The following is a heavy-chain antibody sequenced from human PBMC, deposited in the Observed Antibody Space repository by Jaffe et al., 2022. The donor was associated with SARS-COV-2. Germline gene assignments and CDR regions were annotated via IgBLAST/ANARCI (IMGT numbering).Heavy chain of an antibody. V-gene: IGHV3-23*04. CDR1: GFTFNSYA. CDR2: ISGSGGRT. CDR3: AKSGPHYYDGSAWGSFYYHMDV. Sequence: EVQVVESGGGLVQPGGSLRLSCAASGFTFNSYAMSWVRQAPGKGLEWVSSISGSGGRTYYADSVKGRFTISRDDSKNTVYLQMNSLRAEDTAVYYCAKSGPHYYDGSAWGSFYYHMDVWGKGTTVTVSS. J-gene: IGHJ6*03. D-gene: IGHD3-22*01.